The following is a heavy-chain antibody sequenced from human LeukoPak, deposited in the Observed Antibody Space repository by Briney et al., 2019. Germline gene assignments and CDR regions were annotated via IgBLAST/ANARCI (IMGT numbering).Heavy chain of an antibody. D-gene: IGHD3-9*01. V-gene: IGHV1-3*01. CDR2: INAGNGNT. CDR3: ARAIRYYDILTGYSPYYFDY. J-gene: IGHJ4*02. CDR1: GYTFTSYA. Sequence: GASVKVSCEASGYTFTSYAMHWVRQAPGQRLEWMGWINAGNGNTKYSQKFQGRVTITRDTSASTAYMELSSLRSEDTAVYYCARAIRYYDILTGYSPYYFDYWGQGTLVTVSS.